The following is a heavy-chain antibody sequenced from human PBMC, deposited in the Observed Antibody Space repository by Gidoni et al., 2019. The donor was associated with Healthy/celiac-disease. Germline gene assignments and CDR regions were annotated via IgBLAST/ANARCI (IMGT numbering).Heavy chain of an antibody. D-gene: IGHD1-26*01. J-gene: IGHJ4*02. Sequence: QVQLVESGGGLVKPGGSLRLSCSASGFTFSDYYMRWLRKAPGKGLEWVSYMSSRGSTIYYADSVKGRFTISRDNAKNSLYLQRNSRRAEDTAVYYCARDGSFSGSYDDYWGQGTLVTVSS. CDR3: ARDGSFSGSYDDY. CDR1: GFTFSDYY. V-gene: IGHV3-11*01. CDR2: MSSRGSTI.